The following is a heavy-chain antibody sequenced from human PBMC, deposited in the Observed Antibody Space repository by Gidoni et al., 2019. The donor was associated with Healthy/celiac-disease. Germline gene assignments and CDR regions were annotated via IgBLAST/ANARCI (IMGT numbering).Heavy chain of an antibody. CDR3: AREIDSLYYFDY. D-gene: IGHD3-9*01. J-gene: IGHJ4*02. V-gene: IGHV3-33*01. Sequence: QVQLVESGGGVVQPGRSLRLSCAASGFTFSSYGMHWVRQAPGKGLEWVAVIWYDGSNKYYADSVKGRFTISRDNSKNTLYLQMNSLRAEDTAVYYCAREIDSLYYFDYWGQGTLVTVSS. CDR1: GFTFSSYG. CDR2: IWYDGSNK.